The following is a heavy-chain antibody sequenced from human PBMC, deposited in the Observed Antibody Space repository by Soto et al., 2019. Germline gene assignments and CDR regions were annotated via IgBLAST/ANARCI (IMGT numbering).Heavy chain of an antibody. Sequence: GGSLRLSCAASGFTFSNAWMNWVRQAPGKGLEWVGRIKSKTDGGTTDYAAPVKGRFTISRDDSKNTLYLQMNSLKTEDTAVYYCTTEQSIAARPAAEYYYYYGMDVWGQGTTVTVSS. J-gene: IGHJ6*02. CDR1: GFTFSNAW. V-gene: IGHV3-15*07. D-gene: IGHD6-6*01. CDR3: TTEQSIAARPAAEYYYYYGMDV. CDR2: IKSKTDGGTT.